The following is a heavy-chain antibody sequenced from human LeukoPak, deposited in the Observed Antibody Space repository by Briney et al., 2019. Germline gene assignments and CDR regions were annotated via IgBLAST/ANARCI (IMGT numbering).Heavy chain of an antibody. Sequence: PSETLSLTCTVSGGSISSYHWSWIRQPPGKGLEWIGYIYASGSTDYNPSLKSRVTISADTSKNQFSLRLSSVTAADTAVYYCARRATAAGLRYFDYWGQGTLVTVSS. CDR2: IYASGST. D-gene: IGHD6-13*01. CDR3: ARRATAAGLRYFDY. CDR1: GGSISSYH. V-gene: IGHV4-4*09. J-gene: IGHJ4*02.